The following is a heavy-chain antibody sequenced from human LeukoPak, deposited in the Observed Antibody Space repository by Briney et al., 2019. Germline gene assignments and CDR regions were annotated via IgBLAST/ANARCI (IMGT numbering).Heavy chain of an antibody. CDR1: GFTVSSNY. J-gene: IGHJ4*02. CDR2: IYSGGST. V-gene: IGHV3-53*01. CDR3: AKGSIQDFWSGYLDY. D-gene: IGHD3-3*01. Sequence: PGGSLRLSCAASGFTVSSNYMTWVRQAPGKGLEWVSLIYSGGSTYYADSVKGRFTISRDNSKNTLYLQVNSLRAEDTALYYCAKGSIQDFWSGYLDYWGQGTLVTVSS.